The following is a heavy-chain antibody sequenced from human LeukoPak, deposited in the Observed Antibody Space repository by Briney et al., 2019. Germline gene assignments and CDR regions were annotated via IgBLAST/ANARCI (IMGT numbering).Heavy chain of an antibody. V-gene: IGHV4-59*01. J-gene: IGHJ3*02. CDR1: GGSISSYY. Sequence: SETLSLTCTVSGGSISSYYWSWIRQPPGKGLEWIGYIYYSGSTNYNPSLKSRVTISVDTSKNQFSLKLSSVTAADTAVYYCARDLVTVAKGFDIWGQGTMVSVSS. CDR3: ARDLVTVAKGFDI. CDR2: IYYSGST. D-gene: IGHD4-17*01.